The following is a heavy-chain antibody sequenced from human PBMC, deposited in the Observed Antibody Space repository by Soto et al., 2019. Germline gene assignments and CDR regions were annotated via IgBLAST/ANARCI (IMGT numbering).Heavy chain of an antibody. J-gene: IGHJ6*02. CDR1: VFIVSSNY. V-gene: IGHV3-53*01. CDR2: LYSGGRS. CDR3: ARGHYGMDV. Sequence: WWSLRLSCSASVFIVSSNYMNWVRQAPGKGLEWVSVLYSGGRSYSADSVKGRFIISRDNSKNTVYLQMNSLRAEDTAVYYCARGHYGMDVWGQGTTVTVSS.